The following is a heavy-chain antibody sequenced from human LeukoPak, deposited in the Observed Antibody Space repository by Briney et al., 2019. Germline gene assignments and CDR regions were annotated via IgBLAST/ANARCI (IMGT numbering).Heavy chain of an antibody. D-gene: IGHD5-12*01. CDR1: GLTSSNYA. Sequence: GGSLRLSCVDSGLTSSNYAMSWVRQAPGKGLEWVSDISASGATTSYADSVKGRFTVSRDNSKNTPYLQMNSLRAEDTAVYYCARDHGLPTSYWYYGMDVWGQGTTVIVSS. J-gene: IGHJ6*02. V-gene: IGHV3-23*01. CDR3: ARDHGLPTSYWYYGMDV. CDR2: ISASGATT.